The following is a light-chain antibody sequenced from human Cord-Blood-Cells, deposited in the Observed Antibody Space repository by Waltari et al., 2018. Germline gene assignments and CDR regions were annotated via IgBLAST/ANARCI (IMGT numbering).Light chain of an antibody. V-gene: IGLV3-21*02. CDR2: DDS. CDR1: NIGSKS. Sequence: SYVLPQPPSVSVAPGQTPRLTCGGNNIGSKSVHWYQQKPGQAPVLVVYDDSDRPSGIPGRFCGSNSGNTVTLTISRVEAGDEADYYCQVWDSSSDHPVFGGGTKLTVL. J-gene: IGLJ2*01. CDR3: QVWDSSSDHPV.